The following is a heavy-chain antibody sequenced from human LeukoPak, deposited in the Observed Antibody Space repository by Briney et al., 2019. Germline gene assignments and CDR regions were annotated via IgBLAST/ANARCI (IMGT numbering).Heavy chain of an antibody. CDR1: GFIFSDYK. CDR2: ISGSGTTV. V-gene: IGHV3-11*04. Sequence: AGGSLRLSCRASGFIFSDYKMNWIRQAPGKGLEWISYISGSGTTVHYADSVTGRFTTSRDNAKNSLYLQMNSLRAEDTAVYYCARSLGELSLAAAYWGQGILVTVSS. D-gene: IGHD3-16*02. CDR3: ARSLGELSLAAAY. J-gene: IGHJ4*02.